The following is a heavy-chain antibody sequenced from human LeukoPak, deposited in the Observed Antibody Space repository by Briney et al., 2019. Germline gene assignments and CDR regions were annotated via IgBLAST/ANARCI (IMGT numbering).Heavy chain of an antibody. J-gene: IGHJ6*03. CDR3: AREGGITYYYDSPRGGAYYYYYYMDV. V-gene: IGHV4-61*09. D-gene: IGHD3-22*01. CDR2: IYRSGST. Sequence: SETLSLTCTVSGGSISSGSYYWSWIRQPAGKRLEWIGHIYRSGSTNYNPSLKSRVTMSVDTSKNQFSLKLSSVTAADTAVYYCAREGGITYYYDSPRGGAYYYYYYMDVWGKGTTVTISS. CDR1: GGSISSGSYY.